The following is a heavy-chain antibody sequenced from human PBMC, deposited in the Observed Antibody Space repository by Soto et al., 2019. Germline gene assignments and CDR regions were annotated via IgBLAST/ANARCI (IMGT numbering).Heavy chain of an antibody. D-gene: IGHD3-3*01. CDR2: ISANNGNT. Sequence: QVQQVQSGAEVKKPGASVKVSCKTSGYTFTSYGITWVRQAPGQGLEWMGWISANNGNTNYAQKFQGRVTMTTDTSTSTAYMELRSLRSDDTAVYYCARVGITLFGVVISGYYYYTLDVWGQGTTVTVSS. CDR1: GYTFTSYG. CDR3: ARVGITLFGVVISGYYYYTLDV. V-gene: IGHV1-18*01. J-gene: IGHJ6*02.